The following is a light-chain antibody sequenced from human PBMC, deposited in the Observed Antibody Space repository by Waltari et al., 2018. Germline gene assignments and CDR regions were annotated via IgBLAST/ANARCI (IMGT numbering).Light chain of an antibody. V-gene: IGKV3-15*01. CDR3: QQYDNWLPYT. CDR2: GGS. J-gene: IGKJ2*01. CDR1: QSVNSN. Sequence: EIAMTQSPATLSVSPGEGATLSCRTSQSVNSNLAWYQQRPGQPPRLLIYGGSTRAPGIPGRFRGSGSGTEFTLTISRLQSEDFAVYYCQQYDNWLPYTFGQGTKVDMK.